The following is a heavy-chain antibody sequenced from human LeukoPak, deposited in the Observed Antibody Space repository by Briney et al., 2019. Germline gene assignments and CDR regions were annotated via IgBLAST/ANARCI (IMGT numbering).Heavy chain of an antibody. CDR2: ISYSSSTI. V-gene: IGHV3-48*01. CDR1: GFTFSSYS. CDR3: ARMYRTRVLRGVPYYMDV. D-gene: IGHD3-10*01. J-gene: IGHJ6*03. Sequence: GGSLRLSCAASGFTFSSYSMNWVRQAPGQGLEWISYISYSSSTIYYADSVKGRFTISRDNANNSLSLQMNSLRAEDAAVYYCARMYRTRVLRGVPYYMDVWGNGTTVTVSS.